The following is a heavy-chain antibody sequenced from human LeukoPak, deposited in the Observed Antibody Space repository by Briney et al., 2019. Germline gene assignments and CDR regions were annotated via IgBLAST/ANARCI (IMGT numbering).Heavy chain of an antibody. Sequence: SETLSLTCTVSGGSISSYYWSWIRQPPGKGLEWIGRIYTSGSTNYNPSLKSRVTMSVDTSKNQFSLKLSSVTAADTAAYYCARDRYVYSSSWYYFDYWGQGTLVTVSS. J-gene: IGHJ4*02. CDR3: ARDRYVYSSSWYYFDY. CDR1: GGSISSYY. CDR2: IYTSGST. D-gene: IGHD6-13*01. V-gene: IGHV4-4*07.